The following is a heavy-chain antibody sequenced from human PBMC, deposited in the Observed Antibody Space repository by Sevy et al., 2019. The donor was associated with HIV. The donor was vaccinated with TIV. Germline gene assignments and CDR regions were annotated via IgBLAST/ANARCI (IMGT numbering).Heavy chain of an antibody. CDR1: GFTFSSYS. CDR3: ARGPSNYDFWSGPLVYGMDV. J-gene: IGHJ6*01. D-gene: IGHD3-3*01. CDR2: ISSSGTI. V-gene: IGHV3-48*02. Sequence: GGSLRLSCAASGFTFSSYSMNWVRQAPGKGLEWVSYISSSGTIYYADSVMGRFTISRDNARNSLNLQMNSLRDDDTAVYYCARGPSNYDFWSGPLVYGMDVWGQGTTVTVSS.